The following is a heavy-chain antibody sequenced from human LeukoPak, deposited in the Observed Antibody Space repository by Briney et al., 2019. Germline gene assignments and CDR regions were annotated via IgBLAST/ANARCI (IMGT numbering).Heavy chain of an antibody. CDR2: IYSTGTT. Sequence: SETLSLTCTVSGGPISNYYWNWIRQPAGKGLEWIGRIYSTGTTNYNPSLTSRVTVSLETSKNQFSLRLNSVTAADTAVYYCARRPPGPVTSFDYWGQGTLVTVSS. D-gene: IGHD4-17*01. J-gene: IGHJ4*02. V-gene: IGHV4-4*07. CDR3: ARRPPGPVTSFDY. CDR1: GGPISNYY.